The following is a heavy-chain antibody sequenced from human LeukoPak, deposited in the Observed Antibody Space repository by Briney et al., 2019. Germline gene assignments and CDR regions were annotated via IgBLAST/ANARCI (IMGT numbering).Heavy chain of an antibody. Sequence: ASEKLFCNSSGYIFTSYDNNWVRQACAQGLEWMGGMTPNSGNRVYAQKLKGRDNMTRNTPISTAYTELSSLKSEDTAVYYCAMRNYYDISGYYWFDCWGQGTLVTGSS. CDR2: MTPNSGNR. CDR3: AMRNYYDISGYYWFDC. J-gene: IGHJ4*02. V-gene: IGHV1-8*01. CDR1: GYIFTSYD. D-gene: IGHD3-22*01.